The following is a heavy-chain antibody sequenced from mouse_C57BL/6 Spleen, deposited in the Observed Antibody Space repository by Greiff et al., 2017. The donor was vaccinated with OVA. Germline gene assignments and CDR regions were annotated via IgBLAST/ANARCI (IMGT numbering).Heavy chain of an antibody. V-gene: IGHV1-9*01. CDR1: GYTFTGYW. D-gene: IGHD1-1*01. CDR3: ARKGYYGSSLWYFDV. CDR2: ILPGSGST. Sequence: QVQLQQSGAELMKPGASVKLSCKATGYTFTGYWIEWVKQRPGHGLEWIGEILPGSGSTNNNEKFKGKATFTADTSSNTAYMQLSSLTTEDSAIYYCARKGYYGSSLWYFDVWGTGTTVTVSS. J-gene: IGHJ1*03.